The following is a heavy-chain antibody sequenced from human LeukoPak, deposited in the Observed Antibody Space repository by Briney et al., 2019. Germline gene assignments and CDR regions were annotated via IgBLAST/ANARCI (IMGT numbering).Heavy chain of an antibody. D-gene: IGHD3-16*01. CDR2: ISSSSDTL. J-gene: IGHJ4*02. CDR3: ARVLGTTSTDY. V-gene: IGHV3-48*01. Sequence: PGGSLRLSCAASGFSLSTYNMKWVRQAPGKGLEWISYISSSSDTLFYADSVKGRFTISRDNAKNSLYLQMNSLRVEDTAVYYCARVLGTTSTDYWGQGALVTVSS. CDR1: GFSLSTYN.